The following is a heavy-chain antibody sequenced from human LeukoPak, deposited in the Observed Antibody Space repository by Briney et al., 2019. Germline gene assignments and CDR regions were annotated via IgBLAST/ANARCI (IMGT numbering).Heavy chain of an antibody. CDR2: IYYSGST. CDR3: ARGELRYFDWLSPPTNWFDP. V-gene: IGHV4-59*01. J-gene: IGHJ5*02. D-gene: IGHD3-9*01. CDR1: GGSISSYY. Sequence: SETLSLTCTVSGGSISSYYWSWIRQPPGKGLEWIGYIYYSGSTNYNPSLKSRATISVDTSKNQFSLKLSSVTAADTAVYYCARGELRYFDWLSPPTNWFDPWGQGTLVTVSS.